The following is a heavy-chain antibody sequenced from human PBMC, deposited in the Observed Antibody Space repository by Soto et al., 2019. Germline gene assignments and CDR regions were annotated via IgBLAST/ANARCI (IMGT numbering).Heavy chain of an antibody. CDR2: IYPGDSDT. V-gene: IGHV5-51*01. Sequence: GESLKISCKASGYTFSNNWIGWVRQMPGKGLEWMAMIYPGDSDTRHSPPFQGQVTMSVDKSINTAYLHWSSLKASDTAIYYCIKLPPGYTGAEGFEYWGQGTQVTVSS. D-gene: IGHD6-13*01. CDR3: IKLPPGYTGAEGFEY. CDR1: GYTFSNNW. J-gene: IGHJ4*02.